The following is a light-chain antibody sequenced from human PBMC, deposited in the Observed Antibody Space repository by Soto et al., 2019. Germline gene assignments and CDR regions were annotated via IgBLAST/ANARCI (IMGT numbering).Light chain of an antibody. J-gene: IGKJ5*01. Sequence: IVLTQSPGTLSLSPGERATLSCRSSQSVSSSYLAWYQQKPGQAPRLLIYGASSRATGIPDRFSGSGSGTDFTLTIGSLEPEDFAVYYCQQRGNWPWTFGQGTRLEIK. CDR3: QQRGNWPWT. CDR1: QSVSSSY. CDR2: GAS. V-gene: IGKV3D-20*02.